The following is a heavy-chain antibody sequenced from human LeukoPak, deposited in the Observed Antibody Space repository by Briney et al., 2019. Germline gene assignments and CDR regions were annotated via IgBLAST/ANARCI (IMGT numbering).Heavy chain of an antibody. Sequence: ASVKVSCKASGYTFTSYGINWVRQAPGQGLEWMGWISPYNGNTKSAQNLQGRVTMTTDTSTSTAYMELRSLRSDDTAVYYCAGGPYDSSGCCVYWGQGTLVTVSS. V-gene: IGHV1-18*01. J-gene: IGHJ4*02. D-gene: IGHD3-22*01. CDR3: AGGPYDSSGCCVY. CDR2: ISPYNGNT. CDR1: GYTFTSYG.